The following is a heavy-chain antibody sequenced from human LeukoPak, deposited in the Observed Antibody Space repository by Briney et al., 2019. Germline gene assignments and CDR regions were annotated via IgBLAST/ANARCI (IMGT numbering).Heavy chain of an antibody. V-gene: IGHV1-18*01. CDR3: ARDVEYASSSVWFDP. D-gene: IGHD6-6*01. CDR1: GYTFTNYG. Sequence: ASVKVSCKTSGYTFTNYGISWVRQAPGQGLEWMGWISAYNGNTKYAQELQGRVTMTTDTSTSTAYMELRSLRSDDTAVYYCARDVEYASSSVWFDPWGQGTLVTVSS. J-gene: IGHJ5*02. CDR2: ISAYNGNT.